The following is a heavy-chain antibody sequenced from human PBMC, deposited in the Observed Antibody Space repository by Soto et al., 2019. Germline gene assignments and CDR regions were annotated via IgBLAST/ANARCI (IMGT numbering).Heavy chain of an antibody. V-gene: IGHV3-30-3*01. CDR3: ARAGCDGGSCYTLVGLRYGMDV. Sequence: QVQLVESGGGVFQLGSSLRPSCAASGFTFSSYAMPWVRKAPGKGLGGWAVISFDGSNKYYADSGKGRFTISRDNSKNTLYLQMNSLRAEDTAVYYCARAGCDGGSCYTLVGLRYGMDVWGQGTTVTVSS. CDR2: ISFDGSNK. J-gene: IGHJ6*02. CDR1: GFTFSSYA. D-gene: IGHD2-15*01.